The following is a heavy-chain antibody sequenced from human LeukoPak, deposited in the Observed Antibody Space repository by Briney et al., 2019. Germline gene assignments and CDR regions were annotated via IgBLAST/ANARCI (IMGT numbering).Heavy chain of an antibody. CDR2: IYSGGST. CDR3: ARASFWFDYSGYYFDY. J-gene: IGHJ4*02. V-gene: IGHV3-53*01. D-gene: IGHD2-15*01. CDR1: GFTVSSNY. Sequence: GSLRLSCAASGFTVSSNYMSWVRQAPGKGLEWVSVIYSGGSTYYADSVKGRFTISRDNSKNTLYLQMNSLTAEDTAVYYCARASFWFDYSGYYFDYWGQGTLVTVSS.